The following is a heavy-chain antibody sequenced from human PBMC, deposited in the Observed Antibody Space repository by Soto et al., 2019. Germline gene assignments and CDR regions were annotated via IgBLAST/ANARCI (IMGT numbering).Heavy chain of an antibody. CDR3: ARDLDP. V-gene: IGHV3-7*01. J-gene: IGHJ5*02. Sequence: SGGSLRLSCAAAGFTFRSYWMSWVRQAPGKGLEWVSNIKQDRSEKYYVDSVKGRFTISRDNAKNSLYLQMNSLRAEDTAVYYCARDLDPWGQGTLVTVSS. CDR2: IKQDRSEK. CDR1: GFTFRSYW.